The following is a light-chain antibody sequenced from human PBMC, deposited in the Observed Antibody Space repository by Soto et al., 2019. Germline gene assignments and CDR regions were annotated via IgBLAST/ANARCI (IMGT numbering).Light chain of an antibody. CDR2: GAS. Sequence: EIVMTQSPATLSLSPGERATLSFRASHSVSSDLAWYHQKPGQAPRLLIYGASTRATGIPARFSGSGSGTEFTLTIGSLQSEDFAVYYCQQYKNWPLTFGQGTKVDIK. CDR3: QQYKNWPLT. J-gene: IGKJ1*01. V-gene: IGKV3-15*01. CDR1: HSVSSD.